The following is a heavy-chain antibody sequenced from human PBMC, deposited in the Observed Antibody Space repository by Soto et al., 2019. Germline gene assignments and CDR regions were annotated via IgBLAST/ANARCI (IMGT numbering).Heavy chain of an antibody. CDR1: GIIFSDYH. CDR3: AKDLGTDDFWSAYYTYYYMAV. V-gene: IGHV3-11*01. CDR2: ITGSGTVT. Sequence: PGGSLRLSCAAFGIIFSDYHMDWIRQAPGKGLEWVSAITGSGTVTYYAESVQGRFTISRDNSKNTLYLQMNSLRAEDTAVYYCAKDLGTDDFWSAYYTYYYMAVWGKGTTVTVSS. J-gene: IGHJ6*03. D-gene: IGHD3-3*01.